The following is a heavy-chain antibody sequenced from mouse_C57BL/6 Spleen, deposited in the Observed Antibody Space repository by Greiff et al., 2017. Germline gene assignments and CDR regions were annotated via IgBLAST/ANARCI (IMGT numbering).Heavy chain of an antibody. J-gene: IGHJ2*01. CDR3: ARHYYDYDPYYFDY. V-gene: IGHV5-6*01. Sequence: EVMLVESGGDLVKPGGSLKLSCAASGFTFSSYGMSWVRQPPDKRLGWVATISSGGSYTYYPDSVKGRFTISRDNAKNTLYLQMSSLKSEYTAMYYCARHYYDYDPYYFDYWGQGTTLTVSS. CDR1: GFTFSSYG. CDR2: ISSGGSYT. D-gene: IGHD2-4*01.